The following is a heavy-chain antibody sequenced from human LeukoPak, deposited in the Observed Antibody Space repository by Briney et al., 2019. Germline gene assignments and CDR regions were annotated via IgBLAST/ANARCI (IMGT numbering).Heavy chain of an antibody. CDR1: GGSFSGYY. D-gene: IGHD3-16*02. CDR2: INHSGST. J-gene: IGHJ4*02. V-gene: IGHV4-34*01. Sequence: SETLSLTCAVYGGSFSGYYWSWIRQPPGKGLEWIGEINHSGSTNYNPSLKSRVTISVDTSKNQFSLKLSFVTAADTAVYYCARAAPSYDYVWGSYRSAYYFDYWGQGTLVTVSS. CDR3: ARAAPSYDYVWGSYRSAYYFDY.